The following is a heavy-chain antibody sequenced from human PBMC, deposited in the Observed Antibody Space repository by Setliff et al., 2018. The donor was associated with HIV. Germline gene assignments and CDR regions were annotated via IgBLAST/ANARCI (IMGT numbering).Heavy chain of an antibody. CDR2: VQYVGPA. CDR3: ARGEPPASRSGLLY. V-gene: IGHV4-59*01. CDR1: GGSISSYY. Sequence: PSETLSLTCTVSGGSISSYYWSWIRQPPGKGLEWIGYVQYVGPANYNPSLQSRPTLSIDTSKNQFSLKLISVTAADTAVYYCARGEPPASRSGLLYWGQGMLVTVPQ. D-gene: IGHD3-22*01. J-gene: IGHJ4*02.